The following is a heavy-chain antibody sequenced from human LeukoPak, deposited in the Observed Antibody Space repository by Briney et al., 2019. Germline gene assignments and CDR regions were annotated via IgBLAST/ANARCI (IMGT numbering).Heavy chain of an antibody. D-gene: IGHD3-9*01. CDR3: ARGPWKYDILTGSRYYYYYYYMDV. CDR1: GYTFTSYY. Sequence: ASVKVSCKASGYTFTSYYMHWVRQAPGQGLEWMGWMNPNSGSTGYAQKFQGRVTMTRNTSISTAYMELSSLRSEDTAVYYCARGPWKYDILTGSRYYYYYYYMDVWGKGTTVTISS. V-gene: IGHV1-8*02. J-gene: IGHJ6*03. CDR2: MNPNSGST.